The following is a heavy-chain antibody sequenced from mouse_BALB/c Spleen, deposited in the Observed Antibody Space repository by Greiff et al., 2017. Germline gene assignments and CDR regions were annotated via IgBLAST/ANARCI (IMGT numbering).Heavy chain of an antibody. Sequence: EVQLVESGPGLVKPSQSLSLTCSVTGYSITSGYYWNWIRQFPGNKLEWMGYISYDGSNNYNPSLKNRISITRDTSKNQFFLKLNSVTTEDTATYYCARHYYGLYWYFDVWGAGTTVTVSS. V-gene: IGHV3-6*02. CDR3: ARHYYGLYWYFDV. D-gene: IGHD1-2*01. J-gene: IGHJ1*01. CDR1: GYSITSGYY. CDR2: ISYDGSN.